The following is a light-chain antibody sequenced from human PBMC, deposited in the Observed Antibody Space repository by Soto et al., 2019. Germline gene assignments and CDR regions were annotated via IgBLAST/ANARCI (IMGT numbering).Light chain of an antibody. J-gene: IGLJ1*01. CDR2: DGS. CDR3: SSFTSSTTYV. V-gene: IGLV2-14*01. CDR1: SSDVGGYKY. Sequence: SAVSQPASVSGSRGQSNTISCTGSSSDVGGYKYVSWYQQHPGKAPKLMIYDGSNRPSGVSNRFSGSKSGNTASLTISGLQAEDEADYYCSSFTSSTTYVFGTGTKVTVL.